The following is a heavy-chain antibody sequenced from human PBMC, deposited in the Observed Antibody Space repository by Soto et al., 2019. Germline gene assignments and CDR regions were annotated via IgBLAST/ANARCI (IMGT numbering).Heavy chain of an antibody. J-gene: IGHJ3*02. CDR3: AREPAYDFWSGYFDAFDI. D-gene: IGHD3-3*01. V-gene: IGHV3-72*01. CDR1: GFTFSDHY. Sequence: GGSLRLSCAASGFTFSDHYMDWVRQAPGKGLEWVGRTRNKANSYTTEYAASVKGRFTISRDDSKNSLYLQMNSLKTEDTAVYYCAREPAYDFWSGYFDAFDIWGQGTMVTVSS. CDR2: TRNKANSYTT.